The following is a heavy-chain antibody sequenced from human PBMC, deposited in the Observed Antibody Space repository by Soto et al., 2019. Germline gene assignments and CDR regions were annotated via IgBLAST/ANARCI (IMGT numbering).Heavy chain of an antibody. Sequence: PSETLSLTCAVYGGSFSGYYWSWIRQPPGKGLEWIGYVYYSGSSNYNPSLKSRVTISVDTSKNQFSLKLSSVTAADTAVYYCARDRAGYCGGDCYSLDYWGQGTLVTVSS. CDR3: ARDRAGYCGGDCYSLDY. J-gene: IGHJ4*02. D-gene: IGHD2-21*02. CDR2: VYYSGSS. V-gene: IGHV4-59*01. CDR1: GGSFSGYY.